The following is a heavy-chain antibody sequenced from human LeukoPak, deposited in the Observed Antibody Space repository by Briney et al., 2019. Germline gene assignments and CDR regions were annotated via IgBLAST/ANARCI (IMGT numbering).Heavy chain of an antibody. CDR2: LTNSGGST. V-gene: IGHV3-23*01. CDR1: GFTFNYA. Sequence: PGGSLRLSCAASGFTFNYAMTWFRQAPGKGREWVSALTNSGGSTYYADSVKGRVTISRDNAKNTLFLQMNSLRADDRAVYYCAKISVTLTRDYWGQGTLVTVSS. J-gene: IGHJ4*02. D-gene: IGHD2-21*02. CDR3: AKISVTLTRDY.